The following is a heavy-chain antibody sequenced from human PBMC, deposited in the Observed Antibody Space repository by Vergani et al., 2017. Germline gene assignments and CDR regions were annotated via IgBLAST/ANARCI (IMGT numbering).Heavy chain of an antibody. CDR3: AKVRYCGGDCYGGFDY. J-gene: IGHJ4*02. D-gene: IGHD2-21*01. CDR2: ISWNSGSI. Sequence: EVQLVESGGGLVQPGRSLRLSCAASGFTFDDYAMHWVRQAPGKGLEWVSGISWNSGSIGYADSVRGRFTISRDNAKNSLYLQMTSLRAEDTALYYCAKVRYCGGDCYGGFDYWGQGTLVTVSS. V-gene: IGHV3-9*01. CDR1: GFTFDDYA.